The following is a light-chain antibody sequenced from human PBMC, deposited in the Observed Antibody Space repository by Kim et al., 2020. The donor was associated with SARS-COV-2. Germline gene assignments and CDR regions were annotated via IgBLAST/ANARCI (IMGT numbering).Light chain of an antibody. CDR3: QQYYGWPLT. V-gene: IGKV3-15*01. CDR1: QSVSSH. J-gene: IGKJ4*01. CDR2: DAS. Sequence: VSRGERATLSCRASQSVSSHLAWYQQNPGQAPRLLIYDASTRATGLPARFSGSGSGTEFTLTISSLQSEDFAVYYCQQYYGWPLTFGGGTKVDIK.